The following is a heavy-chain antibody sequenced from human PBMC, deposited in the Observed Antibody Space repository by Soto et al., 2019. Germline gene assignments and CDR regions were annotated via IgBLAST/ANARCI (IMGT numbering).Heavy chain of an antibody. J-gene: IGHJ5*02. Sequence: SGPTLVNPTQTLTLTCTLSGVSLSTSGEGVGWFRQPPGKALEWLALIYWDDDKRYSPSLKSRLTITKDTSKNQVVLTMTNMDPVDTATYYCAHRHAFSPNDTWGQGTLVTVSS. D-gene: IGHD3-22*01. CDR2: IYWDDDK. CDR1: GVSLSTSGEG. V-gene: IGHV2-5*02. CDR3: AHRHAFSPNDT.